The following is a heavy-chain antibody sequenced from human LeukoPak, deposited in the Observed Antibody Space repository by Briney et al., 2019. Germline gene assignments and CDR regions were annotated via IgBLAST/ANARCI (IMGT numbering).Heavy chain of an antibody. D-gene: IGHD6-13*01. CDR3: ARGQGLAAAGTGYFDY. V-gene: IGHV4-34*01. CDR1: GGSFSGYY. CDR2: INHSGST. J-gene: IGHJ4*02. Sequence: SETLSLTCAVYGGSFSGYYWSWIRQPPGKGLEWIGEINHSGSTNYNPSLKSRVTISVDTSKNQFSLKLSSVTAADTAVYYCARGQGLAAAGTGYFDYWGQGTLVTVSS.